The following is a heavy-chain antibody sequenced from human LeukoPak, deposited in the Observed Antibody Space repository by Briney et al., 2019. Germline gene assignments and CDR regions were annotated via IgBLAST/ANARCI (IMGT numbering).Heavy chain of an antibody. CDR1: GFTFSSYS. D-gene: IGHD4-23*01. CDR2: ISSSSSYI. J-gene: IGHJ4*02. CDR3: ACDYGGNPGSYFDY. V-gene: IGHV3-21*01. Sequence: PGRSLRLSCAASGFTFSSYSMNWVRQAPGKGLEWVSSISSSSSYIYYADSVKGRFTISRDNAKNSLYLQMNSLRAEDTAVYCCACDYGGNPGSYFDYWGQGTLVTVSS.